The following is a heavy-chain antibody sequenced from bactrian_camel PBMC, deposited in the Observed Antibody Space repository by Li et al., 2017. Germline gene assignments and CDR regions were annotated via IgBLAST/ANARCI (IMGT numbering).Heavy chain of an antibody. CDR1: GSSDLMNC. Sequence: HVQLVESGGGSVQAGGSLRLSCEVSGSSDLMNCMGWFRQAAGKDREGVAGVLRDGGVTYYADSVKGRFTISRDNAKNTLYLQMNSLKPEDTGMYYCVSDGWWLLPEYNYWGQGTQVTVS. CDR3: VSDGWWLLPEYNY. J-gene: IGHJ4*01. V-gene: IGHV3S6*01. CDR2: VLRDGGVT. D-gene: IGHD2*01.